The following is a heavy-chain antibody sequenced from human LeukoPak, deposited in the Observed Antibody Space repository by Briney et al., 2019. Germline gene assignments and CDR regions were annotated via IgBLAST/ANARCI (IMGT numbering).Heavy chain of an antibody. V-gene: IGHV4-39*01. CDR1: GGSISSSSYY. CDR3: AHFRGGAFDF. D-gene: IGHD3-16*01. CDR2: IYYSGSA. Sequence: SETLSLTCTVSGGSISSSSYYWGWIRQPPGKGLEWIGSIYYSGSAYYNPSLKSRVTISVDTSKNQFALKLSSVTAADTAVYYCAHFRGGAFDFWGQGTMVTVSA. J-gene: IGHJ3*01.